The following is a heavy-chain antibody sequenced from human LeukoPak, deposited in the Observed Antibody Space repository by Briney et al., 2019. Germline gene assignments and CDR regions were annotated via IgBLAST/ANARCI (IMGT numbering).Heavy chain of an antibody. D-gene: IGHD3-22*01. CDR2: ISAYNGNT. CDR3: ARDQREYYYDISGYYPFDY. CDR1: GYTFTSYG. Sequence: GASVKVSCKASGYTFTSYGISWVRQAPGQGLEWMGWISAYNGNTNYAQKLQGRVTMTTDTSTSTAYMELRSLRSDDTAVYYCARDQREYYYDISGYYPFDYWGQGTLVTVSS. J-gene: IGHJ4*02. V-gene: IGHV1-18*01.